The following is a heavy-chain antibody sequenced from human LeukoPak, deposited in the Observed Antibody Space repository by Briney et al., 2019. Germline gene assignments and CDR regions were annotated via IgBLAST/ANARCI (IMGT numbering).Heavy chain of an antibody. D-gene: IGHD4-17*01. CDR2: IIPILGIA. V-gene: IGHV1-69*04. Sequence: ASVKVSCKASGGTFSSYAISWVRQAPGQGLEWMGRIIPILGIANYAQKFQGRVTITADKSTSTAYMELSSLRSEDTAVYYCARDYTTVTPWQGFDYWGQGTLVTVSS. CDR1: GGTFSSYA. CDR3: ARDYTTVTPWQGFDY. J-gene: IGHJ4*02.